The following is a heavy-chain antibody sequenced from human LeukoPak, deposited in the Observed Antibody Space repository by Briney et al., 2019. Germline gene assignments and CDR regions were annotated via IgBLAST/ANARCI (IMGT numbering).Heavy chain of an antibody. J-gene: IGHJ5*02. CDR2: IIPIFGTA. Sequence: SVKVSCKASGYTFTGYYMHWVRQAPGQGLEWMGGIIPIFGTANYAQKFQGRVTITTDESTSTAYMELSSLRSEDTAVYYCAREGIAAARNWFDPWGQGTLVTVSS. D-gene: IGHD6-13*01. CDR3: AREGIAAARNWFDP. CDR1: GYTFTGYY. V-gene: IGHV1-69*05.